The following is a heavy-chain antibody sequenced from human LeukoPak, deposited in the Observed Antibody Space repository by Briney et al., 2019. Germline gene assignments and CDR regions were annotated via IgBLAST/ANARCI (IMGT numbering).Heavy chain of an antibody. J-gene: IGHJ4*02. D-gene: IGHD3-22*01. CDR3: ARFDGDSSGYDY. V-gene: IGHV4-39*07. CDR2: IYYSGST. CDR1: GGSISSSSYY. Sequence: PSETLSLTCTVSGGSISSSSYYWGWIRQPPGKGLEWIGSIYYSGSTYYSPSLKSRVTISVDTSKNQFSLKLSSVTAADTAVYYCARFDGDSSGYDYWGQGTLVTVSS.